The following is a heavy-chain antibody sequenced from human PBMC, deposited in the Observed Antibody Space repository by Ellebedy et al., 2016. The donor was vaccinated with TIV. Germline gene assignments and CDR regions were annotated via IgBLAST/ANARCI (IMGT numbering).Heavy chain of an antibody. J-gene: IGHJ4*02. D-gene: IGHD3-22*01. CDR1: GYTLTELS. CDR2: LDPEDGET. Sequence: AASVTVSCKVSGYTLTELSMHWVRQAPGRGLEWMGGLDPEDGETIYAQKFQGRVTMTEDTSTDTAYMELSSLRSEDTAVYYCAIDKGYSSSTPFDSWGQGTLVTVSS. V-gene: IGHV1-24*01. CDR3: AIDKGYSSSTPFDS.